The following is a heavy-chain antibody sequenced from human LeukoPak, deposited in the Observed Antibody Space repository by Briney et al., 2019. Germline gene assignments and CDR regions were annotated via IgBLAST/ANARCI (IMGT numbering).Heavy chain of an antibody. J-gene: IGHJ4*02. CDR2: ISSSGST. D-gene: IGHD1-14*01. Sequence: PSETLSLTCTVSGDSISSGDYYWSWIRQPAGKGLEWIGRISSSGSTNYNPSLKSRVSMSVDTSKKQFSLNLSSVTAADTAVYYCARERSDKTGQVGFDYWGQGALVTVSS. CDR3: ARERSDKTGQVGFDY. CDR1: GDSISSGDYY. V-gene: IGHV4-61*02.